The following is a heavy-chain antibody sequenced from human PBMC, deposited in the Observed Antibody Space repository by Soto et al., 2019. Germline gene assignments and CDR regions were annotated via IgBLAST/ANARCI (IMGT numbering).Heavy chain of an antibody. V-gene: IGHV3-48*02. D-gene: IGHD5-12*01. CDR2: IGSTSSTI. Sequence: EVQLVESGGGLVQPGGSLRLSCAASGFTFYSYSMNWVRQAPGKWLEWLSYIGSTSSTIYYADSVKGRFTISRDNAKNSQYLQMISLRDEYTAVYYCATTVATPYTLYYYAIAVLGQWTTVTVSS. CDR3: ATTVATPYTLYYYAIAV. CDR1: GFTFYSYS. J-gene: IGHJ6*02.